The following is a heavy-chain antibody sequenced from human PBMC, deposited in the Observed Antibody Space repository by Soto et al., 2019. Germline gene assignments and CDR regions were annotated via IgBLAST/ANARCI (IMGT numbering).Heavy chain of an antibody. CDR2: IFWNDDE. CDR1: GFSLTTSGVD. D-gene: IGHD3-16*01. J-gene: IGHJ4*02. V-gene: IGHV2-5*01. Sequence: SAPTLVNATQTITLACTFSGFSLTTSGVDEGWIRQPPGKALEWLALIFWNDDERYSPSLKSRLTITKDTSKNQVVLTMTNMDPVHTATYFGVRTGDSYDPIDFWTRGTLVPVSS. CDR3: VRTGDSYDPIDF.